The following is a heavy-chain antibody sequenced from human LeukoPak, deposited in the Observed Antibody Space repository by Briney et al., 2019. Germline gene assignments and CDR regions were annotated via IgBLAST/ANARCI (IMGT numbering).Heavy chain of an antibody. D-gene: IGHD6-19*01. CDR1: GFTFSSYA. V-gene: IGHV3-30*02. CDR3: AKRGGSGWPFDY. CDR2: IPFDASNK. Sequence: GGSLRLSCAASGFTFSSYAMSWVRQAPGKGLEWVAFIPFDASNKYYADSVKGRFTISRDNSKNTLYLEMKTLRAEDTALYYCAKRGGSGWPFDYWGQGTLVTVSS. J-gene: IGHJ4*02.